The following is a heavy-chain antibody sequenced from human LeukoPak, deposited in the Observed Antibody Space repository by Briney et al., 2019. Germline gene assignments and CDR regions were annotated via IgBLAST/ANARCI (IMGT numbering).Heavy chain of an antibody. J-gene: IGHJ4*02. Sequence: ASVKVSCKASGYTFTSYGISWVRQAPGQGLEWMGWISAYNGNTNYAQKLQGRVTMTTDTSTSTAYMELRSLRSDDTAVYYCARVLRWYDSSGYLNYWGQGTLVTVSP. V-gene: IGHV1-18*01. CDR2: ISAYNGNT. CDR3: ARVLRWYDSSGYLNY. D-gene: IGHD3-22*01. CDR1: GYTFTSYG.